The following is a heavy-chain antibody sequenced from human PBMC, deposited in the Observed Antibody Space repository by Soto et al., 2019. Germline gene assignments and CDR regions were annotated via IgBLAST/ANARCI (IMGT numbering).Heavy chain of an antibody. CDR2: ISYDGSNK. D-gene: IGHD7-27*01. CDR1: GFTFSSYG. Sequence: QVQLVESGGGVVQPGRSLRLSCAASGFTFSSYGMHWVRQAPGKGLEWEAVISYDGSNKYYADSVKGRFTIPRDNSKNTLYLQMNSLRAEDTAVYYCAKDLGHGGRGAFDIWGQGTMVTVSS. CDR3: AKDLGHGGRGAFDI. J-gene: IGHJ3*02. V-gene: IGHV3-30*18.